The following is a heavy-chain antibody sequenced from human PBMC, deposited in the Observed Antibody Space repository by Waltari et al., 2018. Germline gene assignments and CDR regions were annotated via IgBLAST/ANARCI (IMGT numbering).Heavy chain of an antibody. J-gene: IGHJ5*02. CDR3: ARGYRVAIFGVVTSRRWFDP. CDR1: GGSFSGYY. Sequence: QVQLQQWGAGLLKPSETLSLTCAVYGGSFSGYYWSWIRQPHGQGREWIGEINHSGSTNYNPSLKSRVTISVDTSKNQFSLKLSSVTAADTAVYYCARGYRVAIFGVVTSRRWFDPWGQGTLVTVSS. D-gene: IGHD3-3*01. CDR2: INHSGST. V-gene: IGHV4-34*01.